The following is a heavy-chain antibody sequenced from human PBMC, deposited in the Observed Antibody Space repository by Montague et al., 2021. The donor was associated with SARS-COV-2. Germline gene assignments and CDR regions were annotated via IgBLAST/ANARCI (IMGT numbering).Heavy chain of an antibody. Sequence: SETLSLTCTVSGGSISSSSYYWGWIRQPPGKGLEWIGSIYYSGSTYYNPSLKSRVTISVDTSKNQFSPKLSSVTAADTAVYYCARHHGVVVPAAIYYYYGMDVWGQGTTVTVSS. V-gene: IGHV4-39*01. CDR1: GGSISSSSYY. D-gene: IGHD2-2*02. CDR2: IYYSGST. J-gene: IGHJ6*02. CDR3: ARHHGVVVPAAIYYYYGMDV.